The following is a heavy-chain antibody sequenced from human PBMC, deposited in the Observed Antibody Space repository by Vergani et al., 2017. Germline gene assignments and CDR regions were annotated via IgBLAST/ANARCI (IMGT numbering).Heavy chain of an antibody. J-gene: IGHJ4*02. CDR2: IYHSGST. Sequence: QVQLQESGPGLVEPSETLSLTFAVSGYSIRNGYYWGWIRQPPGKGLEWIGSIYHSGSTHYNPSLKSRVTISFDTSKNDFSLKVTSVTAADTAVYYCTRQPQECASGPPSVPTWGQGISVIVSS. CDR3: TRQPQECASGPPSVPT. CDR1: GYSIRNGYY. D-gene: IGHD5-12*01. V-gene: IGHV4-38-2*01.